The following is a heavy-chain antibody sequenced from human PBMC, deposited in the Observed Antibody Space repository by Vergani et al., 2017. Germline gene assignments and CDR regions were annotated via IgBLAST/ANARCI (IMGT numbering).Heavy chain of an antibody. V-gene: IGHV1-69*01. J-gene: IGHJ4*02. CDR2: IIPIFGTA. CDR1: GGTFSSYA. D-gene: IGHD3-22*01. CDR3: ASGSYYYDGSGYYFDY. Sequence: QAHLVQSGAEVKKPGSSVKVSCKASGGTFSSYAISWVRQAPGQGLEWMGGIIPIFGTANYAQKFQGRVTVTADESTSTAYMELSSLRSEDTAVYYCASGSYYYDGSGYYFDYWGQGTLVTVSS.